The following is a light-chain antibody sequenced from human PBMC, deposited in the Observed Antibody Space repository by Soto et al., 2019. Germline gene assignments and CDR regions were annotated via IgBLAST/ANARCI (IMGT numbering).Light chain of an antibody. V-gene: IGKV3-11*01. CDR3: LQRAYNWLT. J-gene: IGKJ4*01. Sequence: EIVLTQSPATLSLSPGERATLSCRASQSVGSYLAWYQQKPGQAPRLLIYDASTRATGIPARFSGSGSGTDFTLTISSLEPEDFAVYYCLQRAYNWLTFGGGTKVEIK. CDR1: QSVGSY. CDR2: DAS.